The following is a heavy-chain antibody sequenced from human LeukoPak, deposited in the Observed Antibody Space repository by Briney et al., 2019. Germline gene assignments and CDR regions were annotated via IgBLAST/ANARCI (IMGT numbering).Heavy chain of an antibody. CDR1: GDSVSSNSAA. CDR2: TYYRSKWHN. Sequence: SQTLSLTCAISGDSVSSNSAAWNWTRQSPSRGLEWLGRTYYRSKWHNDYAVSVKSRITINPDTSKNQFSLQLNSVTPEDTAVYYCARGKNYCSSTSCYPSDFDYWGQGTLVTVSS. J-gene: IGHJ4*02. V-gene: IGHV6-1*01. CDR3: ARGKNYCSSTSCYPSDFDY. D-gene: IGHD2-2*01.